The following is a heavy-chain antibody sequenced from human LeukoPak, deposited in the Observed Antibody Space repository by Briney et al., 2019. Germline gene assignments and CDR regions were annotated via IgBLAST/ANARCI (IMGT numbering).Heavy chain of an antibody. CDR3: ARDSDCSSTSCYKYSSSSLPDY. J-gene: IGHJ4*02. CDR1: GFTFSSYS. V-gene: IGHV3-21*01. D-gene: IGHD2-2*02. Sequence: KPGGSLRLSCAASGFTFSSYSMNWVRQAPGKGLEWVSSISSSSSYIYYADSVKGRFTISRDNAKNSLYLQMNSLRAEDTAVYYCARDSDCSSTSCYKYSSSSLPDYWGQGTLVTVSS. CDR2: ISSSSSYI.